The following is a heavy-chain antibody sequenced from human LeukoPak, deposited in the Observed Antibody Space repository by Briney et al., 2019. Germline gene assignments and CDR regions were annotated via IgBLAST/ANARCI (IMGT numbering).Heavy chain of an antibody. J-gene: IGHJ4*02. CDR3: ARDRGGNSGGVFDY. CDR2: ISYDGSNK. V-gene: IGHV3-30-3*01. Sequence: GGSLRLSCAASGFTFSSYAMHWVRQAPGKGLEWVAVISYDGSNKYYADSVKGRFTISRDNSKNTLYLQMNSLRAEDTAVYYCARDRGGNSGGVFDYWSQGTLVTVSS. D-gene: IGHD2-21*02. CDR1: GFTFSSYA.